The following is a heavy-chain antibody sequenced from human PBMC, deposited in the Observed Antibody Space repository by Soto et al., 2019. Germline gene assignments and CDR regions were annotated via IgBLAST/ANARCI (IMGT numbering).Heavy chain of an antibody. V-gene: IGHV4-31*03. J-gene: IGHJ6*03. Sequence: ASETLSLTCTVSGGSISSGGYYWSWIRQHPGKGLEWIGYIYYSGSTYYNPSLKSRVTISVDTSKNQFSLKLSSVTAADTAVYYCAALSDYGDYYYYYMDVWGKGTTVTVSS. CDR1: GGSISSGGYY. CDR2: IYYSGST. D-gene: IGHD4-17*01. CDR3: AALSDYGDYYYYYMDV.